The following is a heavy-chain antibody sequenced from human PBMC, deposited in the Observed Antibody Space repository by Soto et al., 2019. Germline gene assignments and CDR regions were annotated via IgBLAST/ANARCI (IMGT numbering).Heavy chain of an antibody. Sequence: PSETLSLTCTVSGGSISNRDDCWGWIRQAPGKGLEWIGRIYSSRSTYYNPSLKSRITISVDTSKNQFSLKLSSVTAADTAVYYCARHIDYWGQGTLVTVSS. CDR3: ARHIDY. J-gene: IGHJ4*02. V-gene: IGHV4-39*01. CDR1: GGSISNRDDC. CDR2: IYSSRST.